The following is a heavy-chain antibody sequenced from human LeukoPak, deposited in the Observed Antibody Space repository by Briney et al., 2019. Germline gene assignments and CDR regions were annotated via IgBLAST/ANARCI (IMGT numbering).Heavy chain of an antibody. V-gene: IGHV4-34*01. Sequence: SETLSLTCAVYGGSFSGYYWSWIRQPPGKGLEWIGEINHSGSTNYNPSLKSRVTISVDTSKNQFSLKLSSVTAADTAVYYCARGPIYYDYVWGSYRYFSFDYWGQGTLVAVSS. CDR3: ARGPIYYDYVWGSYRYFSFDY. CDR2: INHSGST. D-gene: IGHD3-16*02. CDR1: GGSFSGYY. J-gene: IGHJ4*02.